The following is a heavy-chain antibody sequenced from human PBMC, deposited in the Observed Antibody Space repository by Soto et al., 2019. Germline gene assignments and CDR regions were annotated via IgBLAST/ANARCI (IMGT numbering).Heavy chain of an antibody. CDR1: GFTFENFG. D-gene: IGHD1-26*01. V-gene: IGHV3-23*01. J-gene: IGHJ5*02. CDR2: IGGSGLNK. Sequence: GGSLRLSCAASGFTFENFGMSWVRQAPGKGLEWISSIGGSGLNKYYADSVKGRFTISRDNSKNTVYLELSNLRAEDTAVYHCAKNQGVELVPLATVDWFDPWGQGSVVTVSS. CDR3: AKNQGVELVPLATVDWFDP.